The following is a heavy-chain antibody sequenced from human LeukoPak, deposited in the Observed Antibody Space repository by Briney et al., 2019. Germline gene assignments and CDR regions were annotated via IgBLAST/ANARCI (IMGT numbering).Heavy chain of an antibody. J-gene: IGHJ4*02. D-gene: IGHD2-2*01. CDR2: INPGGGGA. CDR1: GYTFTTYY. V-gene: IGHV1-46*01. CDR3: AAGGSTTTPSWVSFDY. Sequence: GASVKVSCKASGYTFTTYYMHCVRQAPGQGLEWMGLINPGGGGATSAQKFQGRFTMTRDTSTSTVYMELGSLTSEDTAVYYCAAGGSTTTPSWVSFDYWGQGTLVTVSS.